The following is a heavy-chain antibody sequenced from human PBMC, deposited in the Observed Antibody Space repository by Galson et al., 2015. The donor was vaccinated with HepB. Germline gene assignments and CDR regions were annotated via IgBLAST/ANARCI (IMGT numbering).Heavy chain of an antibody. D-gene: IGHD3-10*01. J-gene: IGHJ5*02. CDR2: IIGNGNSK. Sequence: LRLSCAASGFTFSDYSMTWIRQAPGKGPEWVSDIIGNGNSKSYADSVKGRFSISRDNAKKSLYLHMNTLRADDTAMYYCARAAGWFDPWGQGTLVTVSS. V-gene: IGHV3-11*01. CDR3: ARAAGWFDP. CDR1: GFTFSDYS.